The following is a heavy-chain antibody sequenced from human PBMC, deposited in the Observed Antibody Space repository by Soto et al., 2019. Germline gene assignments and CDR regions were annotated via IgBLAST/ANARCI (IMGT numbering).Heavy chain of an antibody. J-gene: IGHJ4*02. V-gene: IGHV3-66*01. D-gene: IGHD5-12*01. CDR3: ARDVGEYSGYEDY. CDR1: GFTVSDNY. Sequence: EVQLVESGGGLVQPGGSLRLSCAASGFTVSDNYMSWVRQAPGKGLAWVSLIYSGGGTHYADSVKGRFTISRDNSKNTLYLQMNSLRAEETAVYYCARDVGEYSGYEDYWGQGTLVIVSS. CDR2: IYSGGGT.